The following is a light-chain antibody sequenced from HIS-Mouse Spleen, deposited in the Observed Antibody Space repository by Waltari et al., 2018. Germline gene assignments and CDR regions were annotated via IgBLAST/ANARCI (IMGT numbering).Light chain of an antibody. CDR3: AAWDDSLSGHVV. CDR1: SSNIGSNY. J-gene: IGLJ2*01. V-gene: IGLV1-47*01. CDR2: RNN. Sequence: QSVLTQPPSASGTPGPRVTIPCSGSSSNIGSNYVYWYQQLPGTAPKLLIYRNNQRPSGVPDRFSGSKSGTSASLAISGLRSEDEADYYCAAWDDSLSGHVVFGGGTKLTVL.